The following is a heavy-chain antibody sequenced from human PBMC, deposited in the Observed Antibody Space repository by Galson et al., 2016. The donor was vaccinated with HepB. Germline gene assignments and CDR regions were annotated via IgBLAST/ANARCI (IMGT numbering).Heavy chain of an antibody. Sequence: SLRLSCAASGFTFSSYGMHWVRQAPGKGLEWVAVIWYDGSNKYYADPVKGRFTISRDNSMNTLYLQMNNLRAEDTAVYFCAKSRPYGTGWFGVNDYWGQGTLVTVSS. J-gene: IGHJ4*02. V-gene: IGHV3-33*06. D-gene: IGHD6-19*01. CDR3: AKSRPYGTGWFGVNDY. CDR1: GFTFSSYG. CDR2: IWYDGSNK.